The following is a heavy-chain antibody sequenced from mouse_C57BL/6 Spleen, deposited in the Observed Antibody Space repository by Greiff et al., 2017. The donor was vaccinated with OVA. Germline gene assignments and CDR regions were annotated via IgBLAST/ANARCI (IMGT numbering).Heavy chain of an antibody. CDR2: ISYDGSN. Sequence: EVKLQESGPGLVKPSQSLSLTCSVTGYSITSGYYWNWIRQFPGNKLEWMGYISYDGSNNYNPSLKNRISITRDTSKNQFFLKLNSVTTEDTATYYCARDDSAHFDYWGQGTTLTVSS. CDR3: ARDDSAHFDY. CDR1: GYSITSGYY. J-gene: IGHJ2*01. V-gene: IGHV3-6*01. D-gene: IGHD3-2*01.